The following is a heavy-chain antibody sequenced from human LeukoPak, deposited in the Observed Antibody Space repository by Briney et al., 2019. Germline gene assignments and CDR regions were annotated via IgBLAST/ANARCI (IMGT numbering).Heavy chain of an antibody. CDR3: ARLASGSYGPLTPFDY. D-gene: IGHD1-26*01. J-gene: IGHJ4*02. CDR1: GGSISSHY. CDR2: IYYSGST. Sequence: ASETLSLTCSVSGGSISSHYWSWIRQPPGRGLEWIGYIYYSGSTKYNPSLKSRVTISVDTSKNQFSLRLSSVTAADTAVYYSARLASGSYGPLTPFDYWGQGTLVTVSS. V-gene: IGHV4-59*08.